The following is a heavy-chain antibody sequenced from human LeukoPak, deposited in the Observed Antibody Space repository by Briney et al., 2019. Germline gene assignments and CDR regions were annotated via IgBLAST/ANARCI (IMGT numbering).Heavy chain of an antibody. CDR3: AREGYCSGGTCYSTMNWFDP. CDR2: ISAYNGNT. V-gene: IGHV1-18*01. D-gene: IGHD2-15*01. Sequence: ASVKVSCKASGYRFTGYGITWVRQAPGQGLEWMGWISAYNGNTNYAQKLQGRVTLTTDTSTSTAYMELRSLRSDDTAVYYCAREGYCSGGTCYSTMNWFDPWGQGTLVTVSS. CDR1: GYRFTGYG. J-gene: IGHJ5*02.